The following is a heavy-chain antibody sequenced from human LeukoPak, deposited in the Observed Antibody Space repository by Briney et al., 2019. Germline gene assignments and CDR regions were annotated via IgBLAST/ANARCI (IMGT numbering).Heavy chain of an antibody. D-gene: IGHD2-15*01. Sequence: EASVKVSCKASGGTFSSYAISWVRQAPGQGLEWMGRIIPILGIANNAQKFQGRVTITADKSTSTAYMELSSLRSEDTAVYYCARDMDIVVVVAATRFYYYGMDVWGQGTTVTVSS. CDR3: ARDMDIVVVVAATRFYYYGMDV. V-gene: IGHV1-69*04. CDR1: GGTFSSYA. CDR2: IIPILGIA. J-gene: IGHJ6*02.